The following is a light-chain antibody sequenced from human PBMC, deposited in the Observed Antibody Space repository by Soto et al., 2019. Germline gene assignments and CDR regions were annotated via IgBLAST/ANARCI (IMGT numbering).Light chain of an antibody. J-gene: IGLJ2*01. CDR2: DVT. CDR3: SSYTSRSTVV. CDR1: SSDVGGYKY. Sequence: QSALTQPASVSGSPGQSITISCTGTSSDVGGYKYVSWYQQHPGKVPKLMIYDVTNRPSGVSNRFSGSKSGNTASLTISGLQAEDEADYYCSSYTSRSTVVFGGGTKVTVL. V-gene: IGLV2-14*03.